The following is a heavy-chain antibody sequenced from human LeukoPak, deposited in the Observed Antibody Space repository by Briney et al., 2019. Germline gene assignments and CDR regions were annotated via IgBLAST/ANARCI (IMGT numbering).Heavy chain of an antibody. CDR3: ARGFYGDYAWYFDL. CDR2: MNPNSGNT. D-gene: IGHD4-17*01. J-gene: IGHJ2*01. Sequence: ASVKVSCKASGYTFTSYDINWVRQATGQGLEWMGWMNPNSGNTGYAQKFQGRVTMTRNTSISTAYMELSSLRSEDTAVYYCARGFYGDYAWYFDLWGRGTLVTVSS. CDR1: GYTFTSYD. V-gene: IGHV1-8*01.